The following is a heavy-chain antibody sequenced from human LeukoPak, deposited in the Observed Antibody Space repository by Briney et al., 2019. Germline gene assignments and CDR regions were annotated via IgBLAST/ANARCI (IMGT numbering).Heavy chain of an antibody. D-gene: IGHD3-10*01. V-gene: IGHV3-7*01. J-gene: IGHJ4*02. CDR2: IKQDGSEK. CDR3: AKGEYFNSGSYPGH. CDR1: GFTFSSYW. Sequence: GGSLRLSCAASGFTFSSYWMSWVCQAPGKGLEWVANIKQDGSEKYYVDSVKGRFTISRDNSKNTLYLQMNSLSAEDTAVYYCAKGEYFNSGSYPGHWGQGTLVTVSS.